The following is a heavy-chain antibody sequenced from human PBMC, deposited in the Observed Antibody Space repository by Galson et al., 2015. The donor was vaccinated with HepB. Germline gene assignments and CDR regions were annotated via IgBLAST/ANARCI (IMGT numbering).Heavy chain of an antibody. V-gene: IGHV3-53*01. D-gene: IGHD1-26*01. J-gene: IGHJ4*02. CDR1: GLTVSSSY. CDR3: AREAGATDS. CDR2: IYVDGTT. Sequence: SLRLSCAASGLTVSSSYMSWVRQAPGKGLEWVSFIYVDGTTFYADSVKGRFTISRDNSKNTLYLQMNSLRAEDTAVYYCAREAGATDSWGQGALLTVSS.